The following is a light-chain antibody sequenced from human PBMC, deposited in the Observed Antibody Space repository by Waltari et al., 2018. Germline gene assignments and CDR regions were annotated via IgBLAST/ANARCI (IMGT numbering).Light chain of an antibody. CDR3: QSYDRSLSGGYV. CDR2: GNT. Sequence: QSVLTQPPSVSGAPGQRVTISCPGSSPNTGAGSDVHWYQHLPGTAPQPLLHGNTNRPSGVPDRFSGSKSGTSASLAITGLQAEDEADYYCQSYDRSLSGGYVFGPGTWVTVL. V-gene: IGLV1-40*01. J-gene: IGLJ1*01. CDR1: SPNTGAGSD.